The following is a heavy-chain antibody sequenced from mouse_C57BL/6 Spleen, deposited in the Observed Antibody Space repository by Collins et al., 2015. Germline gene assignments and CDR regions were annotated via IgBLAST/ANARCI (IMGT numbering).Heavy chain of an antibody. CDR3: VREKVWLLRDYYYAMDY. V-gene: IGHV1-53*01. J-gene: IGHJ4*01. CDR2: INPGNGGT. Sequence: VQLQQPGTELGEGLGRSMKVSCKASGYTFTNYWMHWVKQRPGQGLEWIGNINPGNGGTNYNEKFRSRATLTVDKSSSTAYMHLSSLTSEDSAVYFCVREKVWLLRDYYYAMDYWGQGTSVTVSS. CDR1: GYTFTNYW. D-gene: IGHD2-3*01.